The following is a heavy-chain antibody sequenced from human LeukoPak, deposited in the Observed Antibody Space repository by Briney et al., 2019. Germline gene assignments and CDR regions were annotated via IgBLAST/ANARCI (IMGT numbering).Heavy chain of an antibody. J-gene: IGHJ4*02. CDR1: GGSISSYY. D-gene: IGHD3-10*01. CDR2: IYYSGST. V-gene: IGHV4-59*01. CDR3: ARVLLQAPLWFGEFDY. Sequence: SETLSLTCTVSGGSISSYYWSWIRQPPGKGLEWIGYIYYSGSTNYNPSLKSRVTISVDTSKNQFSLKLSSVTAADTAVYYCARVLLQAPLWFGEFDYWGQGTLVTVSS.